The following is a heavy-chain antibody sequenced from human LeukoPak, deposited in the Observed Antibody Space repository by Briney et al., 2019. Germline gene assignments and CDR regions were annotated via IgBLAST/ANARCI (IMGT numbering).Heavy chain of an antibody. V-gene: IGHV5-51*01. CDR1: GYSFTSYW. D-gene: IGHD1-1*01. J-gene: IGHJ4*02. Sequence: GESLKISCKGFGYSFTSYWIGWVRQMPGKGLECMGIIYPGDSDTRYSPSFQGQVTISADKSIGTAYLQWSSLKASDTAMYYCARHETGPYFDYWGQGTLVTVSS. CDR2: IYPGDSDT. CDR3: ARHETGPYFDY.